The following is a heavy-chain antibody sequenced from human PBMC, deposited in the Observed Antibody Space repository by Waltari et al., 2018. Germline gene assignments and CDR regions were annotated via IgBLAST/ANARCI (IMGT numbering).Heavy chain of an antibody. CDR2: INAGNGNT. Sequence: QVQLVQSGAEVKKPGASVKVSCKASGYTFTSYAMHWVRQAPGQRLEWMGWINAGNGNTNYAQKFQCRVTMTRDTSISTAYMELSRLRSDDTAVYYCARGRRLIDYWGQGTLVTVSS. J-gene: IGHJ4*02. D-gene: IGHD2-21*01. CDR1: GYTFTSYA. CDR3: ARGRRLIDY. V-gene: IGHV1-3*01.